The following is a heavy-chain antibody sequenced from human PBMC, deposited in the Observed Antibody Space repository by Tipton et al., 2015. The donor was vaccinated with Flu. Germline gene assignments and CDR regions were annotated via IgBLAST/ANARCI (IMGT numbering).Heavy chain of an antibody. J-gene: IGHJ4*02. D-gene: IGHD3-22*01. V-gene: IGHV3-33*06. CDR3: AKDVYYYDSSGYYNY. CDR1: GFTFSSYG. CDR2: IWYDGSNK. Sequence: RSLRLSCAASGFTFSSYGMHWVRQAPGKGLGWVAVIWYDGSNKYYADSVKGRFTISRDNSKNTLYLQMNSLRAEDTAVYYCAKDVYYYDSSGYYNYWGQGTLVTVSS.